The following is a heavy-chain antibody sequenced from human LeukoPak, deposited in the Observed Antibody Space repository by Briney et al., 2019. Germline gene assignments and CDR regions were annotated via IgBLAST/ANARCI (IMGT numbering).Heavy chain of an antibody. V-gene: IGHV1-46*01. CDR2: INPSGGST. J-gene: IGHJ4*02. Sequence: ASAKVSCKASGYTFTSYYMHWVRQAPGQGLEWMGIINPSGGSTSYAQKFQGRVTMTRDMSTSTVYMELSSLRSEDTAVYYCARDGVIAAAGTSLDYWGQGTLVTVSS. D-gene: IGHD6-13*01. CDR1: GYTFTSYY. CDR3: ARDGVIAAAGTSLDY.